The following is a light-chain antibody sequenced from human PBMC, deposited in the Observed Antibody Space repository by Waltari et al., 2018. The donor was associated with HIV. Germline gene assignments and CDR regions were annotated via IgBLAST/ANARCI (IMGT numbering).Light chain of an antibody. CDR1: QSLLFSSTGKNF. V-gene: IGKV4-1*01. CDR2: WAT. CDR3: QQYFTNPRT. Sequence: DIVMTQSPESLTVSLGARATIHCKSSQSLLFSSTGKNFLAWYQLRPGQPPKLLLSWATCRETGVPERFGGTASGTNFTLTIDNFQAEDVAIYYCQQYFTNPRTFGQGTELQI. J-gene: IGKJ2*01.